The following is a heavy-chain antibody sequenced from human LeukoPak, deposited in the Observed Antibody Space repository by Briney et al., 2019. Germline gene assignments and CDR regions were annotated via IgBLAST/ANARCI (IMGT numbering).Heavy chain of an antibody. CDR3: ARTTHPYYFDY. V-gene: IGHV7-4-1*02. CDR2: INTNTGNP. D-gene: IGHD4-17*01. CDR1: GYTFTGYY. Sequence: ASVKVSCKASGYTFTGYYMHWVRQAPGQGLEWMGWINTNTGNPTYAQGFTGRFVFSLDTSVSTAYLQISSLKAEDTAVYYCARTTHPYYFDYWGQGTLVTVSS. J-gene: IGHJ4*02.